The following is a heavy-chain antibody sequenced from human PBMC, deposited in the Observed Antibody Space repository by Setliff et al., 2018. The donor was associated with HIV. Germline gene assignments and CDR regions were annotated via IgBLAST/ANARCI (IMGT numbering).Heavy chain of an antibody. D-gene: IGHD1-26*01. CDR2: ISYSGSAI. J-gene: IGHJ3*01. Sequence: PGGSLRLSCTASGFTFINYEMNWVRQAPGKGLEWVAYISYSGSAIHYADSVKGRFTISRDNAKNSLYLQMNSLGAEDTAVYYCARDRVVGATLDPLDLWGQGTMVTVSS. V-gene: IGHV3-48*03. CDR1: GFTFINYE. CDR3: ARDRVVGATLDPLDL.